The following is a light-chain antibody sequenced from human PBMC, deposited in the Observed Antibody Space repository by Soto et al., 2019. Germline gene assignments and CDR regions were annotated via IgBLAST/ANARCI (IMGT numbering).Light chain of an antibody. CDR2: AAS. CDR1: QGIRND. Sequence: AIQMTQSPSSLSASVGDRVTITCRASQGIRNDLGWYQQKPGKAPNLLIYAASSLQSGVPSRFSGSGSGTDFSLTISSLQTEDFASYYCLRYYNYPWTFGQVTKVVIK. CDR3: LRYYNYPWT. V-gene: IGKV1-6*01. J-gene: IGKJ1*01.